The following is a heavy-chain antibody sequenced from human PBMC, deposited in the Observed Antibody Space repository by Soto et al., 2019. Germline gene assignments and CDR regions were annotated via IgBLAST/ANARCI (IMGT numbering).Heavy chain of an antibody. CDR2: ISGDGTTV. D-gene: IGHD3-9*01. Sequence: GGSLRLSCAASGFSFSDYYISWIRQAPGKGLEWISYISGDGTTVHYIDSVKGRFTISRDNAKNSLYLQINSLRAEDSAVYYCARDRYYCGMDVWGQGTMVTVSS. CDR3: ARDRYYCGMDV. CDR1: GFSFSDYY. J-gene: IGHJ6*02. V-gene: IGHV3-11*01.